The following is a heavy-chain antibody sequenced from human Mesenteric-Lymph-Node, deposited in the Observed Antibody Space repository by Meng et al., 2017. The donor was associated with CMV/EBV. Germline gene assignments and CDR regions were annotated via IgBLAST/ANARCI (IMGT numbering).Heavy chain of an antibody. V-gene: IGHV1-18*01. CDR2: ISAYNGNT. Sequence: GESLKISCTASGFTFTSYGISWVRQAPGQGLEWMGWISAYNGNTNYAQKLQGRVTMTTDTSTSTAYMELRSLRSDDTAVYYCARDRRSYYYYGMDVWGQGTTVTVSS. CDR1: GFTFTSYG. J-gene: IGHJ6*02. CDR3: ARDRRSYYYYGMDV.